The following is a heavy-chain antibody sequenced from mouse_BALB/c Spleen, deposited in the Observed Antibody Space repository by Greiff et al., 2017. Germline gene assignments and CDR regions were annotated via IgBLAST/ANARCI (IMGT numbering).Heavy chain of an antibody. J-gene: IGHJ4*01. V-gene: IGHV1S137*01. CDR1: GYTFTDYA. CDR2: ISTYYGDA. CDR3: AREDVPYAMDY. Sequence: QVQLQQSGAELVRPGVSVKISCKGSGYTFTDYAMHWVKQSHAKSLEWIGVISTYYGDASYNQKFKGKATMTVDKSSSTAYMELARLTSEDSAIYYCAREDVPYAMDYWGQGTSVTVSS.